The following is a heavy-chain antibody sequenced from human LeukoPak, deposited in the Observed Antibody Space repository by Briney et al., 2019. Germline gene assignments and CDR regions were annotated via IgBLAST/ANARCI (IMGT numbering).Heavy chain of an antibody. CDR3: ARVQQLGYYYYYYMDV. Sequence: SETLSLTCTVSGGSISSYYWSWIRQPPGKGLEWIGYIYYSGSTYYNPSLKSRVTISVDTSKNQFSLKLSSVTAADTAVYYCARVQQLGYYYYYYMDVWGKGTTVTVSS. D-gene: IGHD6-13*01. J-gene: IGHJ6*03. V-gene: IGHV4-59*12. CDR1: GGSISSYY. CDR2: IYYSGST.